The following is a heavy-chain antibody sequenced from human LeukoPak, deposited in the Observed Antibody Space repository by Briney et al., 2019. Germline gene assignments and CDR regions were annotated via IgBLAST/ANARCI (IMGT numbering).Heavy chain of an antibody. Sequence: SETLSLTCAVYGGSFSGYYWSWVRQPPGKGLEWIGSIYYSGSTYYNPSLKSRATISLDTSRNQFSLKLNSVTAADTAVYYCAKSNGYGLVDIWGQGTMVTVSS. V-gene: IGHV4-34*01. CDR2: IYYSGST. CDR1: GGSFSGYY. CDR3: AKSNGYGLVDI. D-gene: IGHD3-10*01. J-gene: IGHJ3*02.